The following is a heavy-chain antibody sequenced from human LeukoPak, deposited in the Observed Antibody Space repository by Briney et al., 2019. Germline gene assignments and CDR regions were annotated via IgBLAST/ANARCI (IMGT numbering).Heavy chain of an antibody. Sequence: SETLSLTCAVYGGSFSGYYWSWIRQPPGKGLEWIGEINHSGSTNYNPSLKSRVTISVDTSKNQFSLKLSSVTAADTAVYYCARKYSSSWYRSGAGTVPFDYWGQGTLVTVSS. CDR2: INHSGST. CDR1: GGSFSGYY. V-gene: IGHV4-34*01. J-gene: IGHJ4*02. CDR3: ARKYSSSWYRSGAGTVPFDY. D-gene: IGHD6-13*01.